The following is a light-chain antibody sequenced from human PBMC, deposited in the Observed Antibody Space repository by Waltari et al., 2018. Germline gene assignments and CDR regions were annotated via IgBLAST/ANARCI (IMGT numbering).Light chain of an antibody. CDR2: EVS. V-gene: IGLV2-23*02. CDR3: CSYAGSSTVV. J-gene: IGLJ2*01. Sequence: QSALTQPASVSGSPGQSITISCTGTSSDVGTYNLVSWYQHHPGKAPKLMIYEVSKRPSGFSYRFSGSKSGNTASLTISGLQTDDEADYYCCSYAGSSTVVFGGGTKLTVL. CDR1: SSDVGTYNL.